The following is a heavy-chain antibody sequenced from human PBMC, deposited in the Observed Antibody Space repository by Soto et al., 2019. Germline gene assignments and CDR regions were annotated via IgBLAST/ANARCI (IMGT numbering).Heavy chain of an antibody. Sequence: QVQLQESGPGPVKPSQTLSLTCTVSGGSISSGDYYWSWIRQPPGKGLEWIGYIYYSGSTYYNPSLKSRVTISVDTSKNQFSLKLSSVTAADTAVYYCARERWDYGDYPGFADYWGQGTLVTVSS. D-gene: IGHD4-17*01. CDR2: IYYSGST. CDR1: GGSISSGDYY. CDR3: ARERWDYGDYPGFADY. V-gene: IGHV4-30-4*01. J-gene: IGHJ4*02.